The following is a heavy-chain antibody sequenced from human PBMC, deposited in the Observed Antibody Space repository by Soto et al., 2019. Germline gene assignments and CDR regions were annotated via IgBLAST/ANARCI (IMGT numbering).Heavy chain of an antibody. D-gene: IGHD3-22*01. J-gene: IGHJ5*02. Sequence: QRLSCAASGFTFSSYSMNWVRQAPGKGLEWVSSISSSSSYIYYADSVKGRFTISRDNAKNSLYLQMNSLRAEDTAVYYCARDLPYYYDSRPLSPWGQGTLVTVSS. CDR1: GFTFSSYS. V-gene: IGHV3-21*01. CDR3: ARDLPYYYDSRPLSP. CDR2: ISSSSSYI.